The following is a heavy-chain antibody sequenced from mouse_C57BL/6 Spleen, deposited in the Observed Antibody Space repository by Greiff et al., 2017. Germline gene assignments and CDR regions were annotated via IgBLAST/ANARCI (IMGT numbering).Heavy chain of an antibody. J-gene: IGHJ2*01. CDR2: IRLKSDNYAT. CDR3: TGYDGNYLYYFDY. V-gene: IGHV6-3*01. CDR1: GFTFSNYW. Sequence: DVKLQESGGGLVQPGGSMKLSCVASGFTFSNYWMNWVRQSPEKGLEWVAQIRLKSDNYATHYAESVKGRFTISRDDSKSSVYLQMNNLRAEDTGIYYCTGYDGNYLYYFDYWGQGTTLTVSS. D-gene: IGHD2-3*01.